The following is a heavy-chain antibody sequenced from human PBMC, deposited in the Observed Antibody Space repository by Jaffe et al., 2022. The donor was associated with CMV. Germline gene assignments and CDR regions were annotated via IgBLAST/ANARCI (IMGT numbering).Heavy chain of an antibody. V-gene: IGHV3-21*01. CDR3: ARGNELRYFDWLLYYFDY. D-gene: IGHD3-9*01. J-gene: IGHJ4*02. CDR1: GFTFSSYS. CDR2: ISSSSSYI. Sequence: EVQLVESGGGLVKPGGSLRLSCAASGFTFSSYSMNWVRQAPGKGLEWVSSISSSSSYIYYADSVKGRFTISRDNAKNSLYLQMNSLRAEDTAVYYCARGNELRYFDWLLYYFDYWGQGTLVTVSS.